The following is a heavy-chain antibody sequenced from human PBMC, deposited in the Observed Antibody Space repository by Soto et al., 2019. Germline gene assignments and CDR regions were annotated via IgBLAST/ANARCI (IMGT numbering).Heavy chain of an antibody. J-gene: IGHJ6*04. CDR1: GFIFSDYY. CDR2: ISTRSTYT. D-gene: IGHD1-1*01. Sequence: QVLLVESGGGLVKAGGSLRLSCAASGFIFSDYYMSWVRQTPGKGLEWISYISTRSTYTNYADSVKGRFTISRDNTKNSLSLQMDSLRVEDTAVYYCARDLAWKRGKVGRYYYGMDVWGKGTTVTFSS. CDR3: ARDLAWKRGKVGRYYYGMDV. V-gene: IGHV3-11*06.